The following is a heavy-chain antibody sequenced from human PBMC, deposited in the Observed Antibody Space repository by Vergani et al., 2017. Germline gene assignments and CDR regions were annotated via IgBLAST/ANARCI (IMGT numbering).Heavy chain of an antibody. J-gene: IGHJ3*02. Sequence: EVQLVESGGGLVQPGGSLRLSCAASGFTFSDHYMDWVRQAPGKGLEWVGRTRNKANSYTTEYAASVKGRFTISRDDSKNSLYLQMNSLKIEDTAVYYCARLXYCSTTNCRRAVDIWGQGTMVTVSS. V-gene: IGHV3-72*01. CDR2: TRNKANSYTT. CDR3: ARLXYCSTTNCRRAVDI. D-gene: IGHD2-2*01. CDR1: GFTFSDHY.